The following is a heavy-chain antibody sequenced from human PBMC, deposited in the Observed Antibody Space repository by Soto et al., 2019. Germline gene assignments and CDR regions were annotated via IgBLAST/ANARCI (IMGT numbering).Heavy chain of an antibody. CDR3: ARHTPAISVSDH. CDR2: IYYSGST. J-gene: IGHJ4*02. CDR1: GGSISSSSYY. V-gene: IGHV4-39*01. D-gene: IGHD2-15*01. Sequence: SETLSLTCTVSGGSISSSSYYWGWIRQPPGKGLEWIGSIYYSGSTYYNPSLKSRVTISVDTSKNQFSLKLSSVAAADTAVYYCARHTPAISVSDHWGQGTLVTVSS.